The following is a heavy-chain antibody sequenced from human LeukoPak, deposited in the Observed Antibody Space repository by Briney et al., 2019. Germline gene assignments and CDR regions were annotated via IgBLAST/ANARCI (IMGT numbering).Heavy chain of an antibody. CDR3: ARDVTMVRGVSYGMDV. J-gene: IGHJ6*02. CDR2: IWYDGSNK. CDR1: GFTFSSYG. V-gene: IGHV3-33*01. Sequence: GRSLRLSCAASGFTFSSYGMHWVRQAPGKGLEWVAVIWYDGSNKYYADSVKGRFTISRDNSKNTLHLQMNSLRAEDTAVYYCARDVTMVRGVSYGMDVWGQGTTVTVSS. D-gene: IGHD3-10*01.